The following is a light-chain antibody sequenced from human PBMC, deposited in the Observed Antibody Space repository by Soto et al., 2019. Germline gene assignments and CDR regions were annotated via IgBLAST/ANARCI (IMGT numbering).Light chain of an antibody. V-gene: IGKV2-30*01. Sequence: DVVMTQSPLSLSVTLGQPASISCRSSQSLVYSDGNTYLNWFHQRPGQSPRRLICRVSDRDSGVPDRFSGSGSGTDFTLKISRVEAEDVGVYYCMQGTHWPSTFGPGTKVDIK. CDR3: MQGTHWPST. J-gene: IGKJ3*01. CDR2: RVS. CDR1: QSLVYSDGNTY.